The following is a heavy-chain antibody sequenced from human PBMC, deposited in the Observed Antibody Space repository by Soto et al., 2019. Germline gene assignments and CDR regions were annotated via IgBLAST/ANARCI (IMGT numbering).Heavy chain of an antibody. V-gene: IGHV3-21*01. J-gene: IGHJ1*01. D-gene: IGHD2-8*01. CDR1: AFTFSSYS. CDR3: ASDFNTAWLMHF. CDR2: ISTSSVYV. Sequence: GGSLRLSCAASAFTFSSYSMNWVRLAPGKGLEWVSSISTSSVYVYYADSVKGRFTISRDNAKSSLFLQMNSLRAEDTAVYYCASDFNTAWLMHFWCQADLLTLSS.